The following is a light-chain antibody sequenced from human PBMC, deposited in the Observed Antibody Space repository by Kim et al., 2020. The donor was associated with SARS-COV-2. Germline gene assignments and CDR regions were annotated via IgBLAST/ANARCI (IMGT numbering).Light chain of an antibody. CDR1: QSLIYSDGNTY. CDR3: MQGTHWPMT. J-gene: IGKJ3*01. Sequence: DVVMTQSPLSLSVTLGQPASISCRSGQSLIYSDGNTYLNWFQQRPGQSPRRLISRVSDRDSGVPDRFSGSGSGTDFTLKISRVEAEDVGVYYCMQGTHWPMTFGPGTKVDIK. V-gene: IGKV2-30*01. CDR2: RVS.